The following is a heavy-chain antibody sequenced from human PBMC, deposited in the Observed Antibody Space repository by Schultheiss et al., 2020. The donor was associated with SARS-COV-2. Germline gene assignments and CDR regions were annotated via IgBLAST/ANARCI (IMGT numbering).Heavy chain of an antibody. CDR1: GFTVSSNY. CDR2: IYSGGST. J-gene: IGHJ4*02. Sequence: GESLKISCAASGFTVSSNYMSWVRQAPGKGLEWVSVIYSGGSTYYADSVKGRFTISRDNSKNTLYLQMNSLRAEDTAVYYCARRTMLAFDYWGQGTLVTVSS. V-gene: IGHV3-66*04. CDR3: ARRTMLAFDY. D-gene: IGHD1-14*01.